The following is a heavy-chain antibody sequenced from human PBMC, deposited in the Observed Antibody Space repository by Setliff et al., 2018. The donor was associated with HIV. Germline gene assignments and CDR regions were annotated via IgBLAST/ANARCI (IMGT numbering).Heavy chain of an antibody. Sequence: SETLSLTCSVSGYSISSGYYWGWIRQPPGKGLEWIGYMYYSGNTNYNPSLKSRVTISVDTSKSQFSLKLNSVTAADTAVYYCASRVYYYDSSGYLREEGFDPWGQGTLVTVSS. CDR3: ASRVYYYDSSGYLREEGFDP. V-gene: IGHV4-38-2*02. CDR1: GYSISSGYY. CDR2: MYYSGNT. J-gene: IGHJ5*02. D-gene: IGHD3-22*01.